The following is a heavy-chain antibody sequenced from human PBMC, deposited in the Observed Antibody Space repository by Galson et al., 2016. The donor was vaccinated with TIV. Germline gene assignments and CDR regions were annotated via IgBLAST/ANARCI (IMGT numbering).Heavy chain of an antibody. CDR2: ISYDGT. CDR1: GFTFNSYR. CDR3: ARDRSGYDLDY. J-gene: IGHJ4*02. Sequence: SLRLSCATSGFTFNSYRLHWVRQAPGRGLEWVAVISYDGTDYADSVKGRLIISRDKSKNTLFLQMNSLRAEDTALYFCARDRSGYDLDYWGQGTLVTVSS. V-gene: IGHV3-30*04. D-gene: IGHD5-12*01.